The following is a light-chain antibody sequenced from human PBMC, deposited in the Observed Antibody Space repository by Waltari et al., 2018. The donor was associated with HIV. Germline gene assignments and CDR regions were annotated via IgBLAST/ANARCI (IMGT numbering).Light chain of an antibody. J-gene: IGLJ3*02. CDR1: SSNIGSNS. V-gene: IGLV1-47*01. Sequence: QSVLTQPPSASGTPGQRVTISCSGSSSNIGSNSVYWYQQLPGTAPKLLIYRNNRRPSGVPDRLSGSKYGTSASRAISGLRSEDEAHYYCAAWGDSPSGVVFGGGTKLTVL. CDR2: RNN. CDR3: AAWGDSPSGVV.